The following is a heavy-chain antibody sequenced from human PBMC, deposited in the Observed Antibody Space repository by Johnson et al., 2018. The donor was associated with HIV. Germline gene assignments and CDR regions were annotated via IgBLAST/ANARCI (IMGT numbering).Heavy chain of an antibody. CDR3: ARVSTGFTISGVVILPTGAFDT. CDR1: AFSFDDFD. V-gene: IGHV3-20*04. Sequence: VQLVESGGGVMRPGGSLRLSCVASAFSFDDFDMSWVRQRPGRGLEWVSSINWSGDYTTYVDSVKGRFTISRDNVNNSLYLEMNSLSAEDTAVYYCARVSTGFTISGVVILPTGAFDTWGQGTLVTVSS. D-gene: IGHD3-3*01. CDR2: INWSGDYT. J-gene: IGHJ3*02.